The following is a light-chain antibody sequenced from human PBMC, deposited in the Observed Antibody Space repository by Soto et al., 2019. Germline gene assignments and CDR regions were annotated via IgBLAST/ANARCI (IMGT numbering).Light chain of an antibody. Sequence: DIVMTQSPDSLAVSLGERATINCKSSQSVLYSSNNKNYLAWYQQKPGQPPKLLIYWASLRESGVPDRFSGSGSGTDFTLTISSLQAEDVEVYYCQQYDTTPYTFGQGTKLEIK. CDR3: QQYDTTPYT. CDR1: QSVLYSSNNKNY. J-gene: IGKJ2*01. CDR2: WAS. V-gene: IGKV4-1*01.